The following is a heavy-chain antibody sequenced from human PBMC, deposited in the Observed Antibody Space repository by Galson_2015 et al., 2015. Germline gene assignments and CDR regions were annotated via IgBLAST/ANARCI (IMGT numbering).Heavy chain of an antibody. J-gene: IGHJ5*02. V-gene: IGHV4-59*01. CDR2: IDYSGST. D-gene: IGHD3-22*01. Sequence: LSLTCTVSGGSISRYFWNWIRQPPGEGLEWIGHIDYSGSTNYNPSLKSRVTISVDTSKNQFSLKLSSVTAADTAVYYCARRITIIAETKGGDNWLDPWGLGTLVTVSS. CDR1: GGSISRYF. CDR3: ARRITIIAETKGGDNWLDP.